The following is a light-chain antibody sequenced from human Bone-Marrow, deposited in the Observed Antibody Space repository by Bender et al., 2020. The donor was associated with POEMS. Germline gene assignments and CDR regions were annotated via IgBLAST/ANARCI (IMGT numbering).Light chain of an antibody. V-gene: IGLV7-43*01. Sequence: QTVVTQEPSLTVSPGGTVTLTCASSTGAVTTDFYPNWFQKKPGQPPRALIYLTTTKHAWAPARFSGSLLGGKAVLTLSGVQPEDEAEYYCLVFSGGVWVFGGGTKLTVL. CDR2: LTT. CDR3: LVFSGGVWV. J-gene: IGLJ3*02. CDR1: TGAVTTDFY.